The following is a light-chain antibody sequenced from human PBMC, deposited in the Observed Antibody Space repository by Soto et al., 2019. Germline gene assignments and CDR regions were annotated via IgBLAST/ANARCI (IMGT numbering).Light chain of an antibody. CDR3: QQYNSYSPET. CDR1: QSISRW. Sequence: DIPMTQFPSTLFASVGDRVTITCRASQSISRWLAWYQQKPGKAPKLLIYDASNLEKGVPSRFSGRGSGTEFTLTISRLQPDDFATYFCQQYNSYSPETFGQGTKVEI. CDR2: DAS. J-gene: IGKJ1*01. V-gene: IGKV1-5*01.